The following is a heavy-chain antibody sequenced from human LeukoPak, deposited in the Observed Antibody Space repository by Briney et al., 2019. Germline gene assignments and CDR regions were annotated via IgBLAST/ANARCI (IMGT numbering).Heavy chain of an antibody. CDR3: ARNRRGYSYGTRYYFDC. CDR2: IYYSGTT. V-gene: IGHV4-39*01. CDR1: GDSITGSDYY. Sequence: SETLSLPCTVPGDSITGSDYYWGSIRQPPGKGLAWLANIYYSGTTYYNPSLTSRVTLSVDTSKNQFYQRPSTVTAADTALYFCARNRRGYSYGTRYYFDCWGQGTLVTVSS. D-gene: IGHD5-18*01. J-gene: IGHJ4*02.